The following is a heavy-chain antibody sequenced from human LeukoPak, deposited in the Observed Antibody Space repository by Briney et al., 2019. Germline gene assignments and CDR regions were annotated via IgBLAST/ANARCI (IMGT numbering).Heavy chain of an antibody. CDR3: ARDADDIVVVPAARLSSLLY. CDR2: ISYDGSNK. Sequence: GGSLRLSCAASGFTFSSYAMHWVRQAPGKGLEWVAVISYDGSNKYYADSVKGRFTISRDNSKNTLYLQMNSLRAEDTAVYYCARDADDIVVVPAARLSSLLYWGQGTLVTVSS. D-gene: IGHD2-2*01. V-gene: IGHV3-30*04. J-gene: IGHJ4*02. CDR1: GFTFSSYA.